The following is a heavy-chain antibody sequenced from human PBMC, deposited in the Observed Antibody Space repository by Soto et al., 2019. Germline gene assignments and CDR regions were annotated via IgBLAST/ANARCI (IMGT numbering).Heavy chain of an antibody. CDR2: ISGSGGST. D-gene: IGHD1-20*01. J-gene: IGHJ4*02. CDR3: AKAWGYNWNGPFDY. CDR1: EFTFSSYS. V-gene: IGHV3-23*01. Sequence: PGGSLRLSCAASEFTFSSYSMGWVRQAPGKGLEWVSAISGSGGSTYYADSVKGRFTISRDNSKNTLYLQMNSLRAEDTAVYYCAKAWGYNWNGPFDYWGQGTLVTVSS.